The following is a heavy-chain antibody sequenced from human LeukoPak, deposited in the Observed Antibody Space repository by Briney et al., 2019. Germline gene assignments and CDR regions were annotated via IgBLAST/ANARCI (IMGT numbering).Heavy chain of an antibody. D-gene: IGHD6-19*01. CDR3: ARENVLAVAGKNYYYGMDV. V-gene: IGHV3-9*01. CDR2: ITWKSGAL. Sequence: PGRSLRLSCVASGFTFDDFAMHWVRQAPGKGLEWVSGITWKSGALGYADSVKGRFTSSRENAKNSFFLQMNSLRAGDTAVYYCARENVLAVAGKNYYYGMDVWGQGTTVTVSS. CDR1: GFTFDDFA. J-gene: IGHJ6*02.